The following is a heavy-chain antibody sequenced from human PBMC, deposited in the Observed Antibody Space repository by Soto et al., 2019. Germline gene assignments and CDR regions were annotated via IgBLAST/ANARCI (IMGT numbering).Heavy chain of an antibody. Sequence: SETLSLTCTVSGGSISSYYRSWIRQPPGKGLEWIGYIYYSGSTNYNPSLKSRVTISVDTSKNQFSLKLSSVTAADTAVYYCARAGSSWEYYFDYWGQGTPVTVSS. V-gene: IGHV4-59*01. CDR2: IYYSGST. J-gene: IGHJ4*02. CDR1: GGSISSYY. CDR3: ARAGSSWEYYFDY. D-gene: IGHD6-13*01.